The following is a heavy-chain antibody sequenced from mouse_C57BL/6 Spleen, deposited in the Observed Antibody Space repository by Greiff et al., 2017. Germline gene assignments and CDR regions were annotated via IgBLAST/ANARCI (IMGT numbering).Heavy chain of an antibody. V-gene: IGHV5-9*01. CDR1: GFTFSSYT. D-gene: IGHD1-1*01. Sequence: EVQGVESGGGLVKPGGSLKLSCAASGFTFSSYTMSWVRQTPEKRLEWVATISGGGGNTYYPDSVKGRFTISRDNAQNTLYLQMSSLRSEDTALNYCARPEGSSYGWYFDVWGTGTTVTVSS. CDR3: ARPEGSSYGWYFDV. CDR2: ISGGGGNT. J-gene: IGHJ1*03.